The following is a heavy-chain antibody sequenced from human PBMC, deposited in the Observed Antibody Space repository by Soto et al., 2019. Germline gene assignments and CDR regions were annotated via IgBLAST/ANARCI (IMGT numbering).Heavy chain of an antibody. V-gene: IGHV3-33*01. CDR2: IWYDGSNK. J-gene: IGHJ5*02. CDR1: GFTFSNYG. D-gene: IGHD3-10*01. Sequence: QVQLVESGGGVVQPGSSLRLSCAASGFTFSNYGMHWVRQAPVKGLEWVAVIWYDGSNKYYADSVKGRFTISRDNSKNTLYLQMNSLRAEDTAVYYCARDAGNWFDPWGQGTLVTVSS. CDR3: ARDAGNWFDP.